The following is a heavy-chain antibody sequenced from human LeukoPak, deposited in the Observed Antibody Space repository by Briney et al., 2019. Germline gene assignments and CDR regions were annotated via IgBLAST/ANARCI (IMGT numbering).Heavy chain of an antibody. CDR2: ISSDGSHK. CDR1: GFTFSSYG. CDR3: AKDGEIQLWGAFDY. Sequence: PGGSLRLSCAASGFTFSSYGMHWVRQAPGKGLEWVAVISSDGSHKDFVDSVKGRFTISRDNSKNTLYLQMNSLRTEDTAVYYCAKDGEIQLWGAFDYWGQGTLVTVSS. J-gene: IGHJ4*02. V-gene: IGHV3-30*18. D-gene: IGHD5-18*01.